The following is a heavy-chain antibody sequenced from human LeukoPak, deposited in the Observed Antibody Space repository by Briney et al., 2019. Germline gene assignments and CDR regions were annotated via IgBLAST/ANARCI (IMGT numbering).Heavy chain of an antibody. V-gene: IGHV3-74*01. D-gene: IGHD5-24*01. CDR1: GFTFSSYW. Sequence: GGSLRLSCAASGFTFSSYWMHWVRQAPGKGLVWVSRINSDGSSTSYADSVKGRFTISRDNAKNTLYLQMNSLRAEDTAVCYCARGDQMATTIGNADYWGQGTLVTVSS. CDR3: ARGDQMATTIGNADY. J-gene: IGHJ4*02. CDR2: INSDGSST.